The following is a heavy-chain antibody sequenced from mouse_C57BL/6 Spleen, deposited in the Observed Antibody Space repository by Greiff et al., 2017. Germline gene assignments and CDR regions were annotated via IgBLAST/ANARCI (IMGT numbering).Heavy chain of an antibody. V-gene: IGHV1-7*01. CDR2: INPSSGYT. J-gene: IGHJ4*01. Sequence: VQLQQSGAELAKPGASVKLSCKASGYTFTSYWMHWVKQRPGQGLEWIGYINPSSGYTKYNQKFKDKATLTADKSSSTAYMQLSSLTYEDSAVYDCAREDGDYHYGLDYWGQGTSVTVSA. CDR1: GYTFTSYW. D-gene: IGHD2-13*01. CDR3: AREDGDYHYGLDY.